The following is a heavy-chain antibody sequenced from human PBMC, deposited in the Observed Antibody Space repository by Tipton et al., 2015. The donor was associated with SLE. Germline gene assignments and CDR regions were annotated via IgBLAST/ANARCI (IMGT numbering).Heavy chain of an antibody. J-gene: IGHJ4*02. CDR3: STDFHSVGVDY. CDR1: GFTFTSHS. Sequence: SLRLSCAASGFTFTSHSMNWVRQAPGMGLEWVGRIRSETDGGTTDYAAAVKGRFSISRDDSETTLYLQMDSLKTEDTAVYYCSTDFHSVGVDYWGQGTLVTVSS. V-gene: IGHV3-15*01. D-gene: IGHD2-21*01. CDR2: IRSETDGGTT.